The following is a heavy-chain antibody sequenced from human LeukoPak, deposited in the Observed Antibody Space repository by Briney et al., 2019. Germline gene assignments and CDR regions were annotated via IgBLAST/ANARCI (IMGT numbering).Heavy chain of an antibody. V-gene: IGHV1-3*01. Sequence: GASVKVSCKASGYTFTSYAMHWVRQAPGQRLEWMGWINAGNGNTKYSQKFQGRVTITRDTSASTAYMELSSLRSEDTAVYYCARGIAVAGRKGNWFDPWGQGTLVTVSS. D-gene: IGHD6-19*01. CDR2: INAGNGNT. CDR3: ARGIAVAGRKGNWFDP. J-gene: IGHJ5*02. CDR1: GYTFTSYA.